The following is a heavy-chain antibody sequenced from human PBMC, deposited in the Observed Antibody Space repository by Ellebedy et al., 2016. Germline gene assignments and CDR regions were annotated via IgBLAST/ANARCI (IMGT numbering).Heavy chain of an antibody. V-gene: IGHV3-30-3*01. Sequence: GESLKISXAASGFTFSDYYMSWIRQAPGKGLEGVALISYDGTKTYYGDSVMGRFSISRDNSKNTVFLQMNNLRAADTAVYYCVKGALTTGFSSGWLDWGQGTLVTVSS. J-gene: IGHJ4*02. CDR3: VKGALTTGFSSGWLD. D-gene: IGHD6-19*01. CDR2: ISYDGTKT. CDR1: GFTFSDYY.